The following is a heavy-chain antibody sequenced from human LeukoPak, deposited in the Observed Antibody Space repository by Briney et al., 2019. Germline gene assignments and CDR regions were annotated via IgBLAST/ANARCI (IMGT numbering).Heavy chain of an antibody. J-gene: IGHJ6*03. V-gene: IGHV3-20*04. CDR3: AREDHYYDSSDDYYMDV. Sequence: GGSLRLSCAASGFTFDDYGMSWVRQAPGKGLEWVSGINWNGGSTGYADSVKGRFTISRDNAENSLYLQMNSLGAEDTALYYCAREDHYYDSSDDYYMDVWGKGTTVTVSS. CDR1: GFTFDDYG. CDR2: INWNGGST. D-gene: IGHD3-22*01.